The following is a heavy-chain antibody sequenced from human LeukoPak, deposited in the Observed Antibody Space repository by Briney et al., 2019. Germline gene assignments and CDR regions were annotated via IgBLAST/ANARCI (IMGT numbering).Heavy chain of an antibody. Sequence: SETLSLTCIVSGGSISSKNYYWGWIRQPPGKGLEWIGNIYYSGSTYYNPSLKSRVTISLDTSKNQFSLKLSSVTAADTAVYYCARERNGVLLDYWGQGTLVTVSS. CDR1: GGSISSKNYY. V-gene: IGHV4-39*07. J-gene: IGHJ4*02. D-gene: IGHD2-8*01. CDR2: IYYSGST. CDR3: ARERNGVLLDY.